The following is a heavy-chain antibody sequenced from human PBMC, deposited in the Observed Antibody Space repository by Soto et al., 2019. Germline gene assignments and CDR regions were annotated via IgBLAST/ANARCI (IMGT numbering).Heavy chain of an antibody. V-gene: IGHV5-51*01. Sequence: GESLKISCKGSGYSFTSYWIGWVRQMPGKGLEWMGIIYPGDSDTRYSPSFQGQVTISADKSISTAYLQWSSLKASDTAMYYCARAGRSYDYIWGSYRSIPSYFDYWGQGTLVTVSS. CDR2: IYPGDSDT. J-gene: IGHJ4*02. CDR1: GYSFTSYW. D-gene: IGHD3-16*02. CDR3: ARAGRSYDYIWGSYRSIPSYFDY.